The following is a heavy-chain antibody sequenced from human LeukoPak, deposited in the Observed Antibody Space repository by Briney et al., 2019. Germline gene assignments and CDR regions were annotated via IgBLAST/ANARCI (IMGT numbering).Heavy chain of an antibody. CDR3: TTLTVASSFDY. CDR2: ISSSGGTR. V-gene: IGHV3-48*03. CDR1: EFAFSVYE. D-gene: IGHD6-19*01. Sequence: GGSLRVSCAASEFAFSVYEMYWVRQAPGKGLEWVSYISSSGGTRYYADSVKGRFTISRDNAKSSLYLQMNSLRAEDTAVYYCTTLTVASSFDYWGQGALVTVSS. J-gene: IGHJ4*02.